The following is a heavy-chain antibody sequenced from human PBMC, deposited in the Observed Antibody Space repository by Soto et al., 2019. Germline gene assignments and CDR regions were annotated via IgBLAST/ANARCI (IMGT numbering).Heavy chain of an antibody. CDR2: IYSGGST. CDR3: ARDPTSYSSSTGDY. D-gene: IGHD6-6*01. V-gene: IGHV3-53*04. Sequence: GGSLRLSCAASGFTASSNYMSWVRQAPGKGLEWVSVIYSGGSTYYADSVKGRFTISRHNSKNTLYLQMNSLRAEDTAVYYCARDPTSYSSSTGDYWGQGTLVTVSS. CDR1: GFTASSNY. J-gene: IGHJ4*02.